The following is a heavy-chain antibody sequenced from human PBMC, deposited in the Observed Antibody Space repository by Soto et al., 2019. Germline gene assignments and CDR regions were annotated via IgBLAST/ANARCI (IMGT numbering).Heavy chain of an antibody. Sequence: QVQLVESGGGVVQPGRSLRLSCAASGFPFTTYGMHWVREGPGKGLEWVAVISYDGSNKYYADSVKGRFTISRDNSKNTLSLQMNSLRPEDTALYYCVGGQYYFAYRGQGTLVTVSS. CDR3: VGGQYYFAY. D-gene: IGHD3-10*01. J-gene: IGHJ4*02. V-gene: IGHV3-30*03. CDR1: GFPFTTYG. CDR2: ISYDGSNK.